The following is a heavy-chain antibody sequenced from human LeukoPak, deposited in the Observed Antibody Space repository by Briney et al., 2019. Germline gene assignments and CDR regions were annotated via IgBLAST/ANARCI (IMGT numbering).Heavy chain of an antibody. J-gene: IGHJ4*02. D-gene: IGHD6-19*01. CDR3: ARVYSSGWYYFDN. CDR1: GGSISSYY. Sequence: SETLSLTCTVSGGSISSYYWSWIRQPPGEGLEWIGYIYYSGSTNYNPSLKSRVTMSVDTSKNQFSLRLSSVTAADTAVYYCARVYSSGWYYFDNWGQGTLVAVSS. CDR2: IYYSGST. V-gene: IGHV4-59*01.